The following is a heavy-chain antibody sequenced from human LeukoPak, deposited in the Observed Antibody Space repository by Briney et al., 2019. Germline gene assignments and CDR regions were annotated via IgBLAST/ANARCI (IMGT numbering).Heavy chain of an antibody. CDR2: MNPNSGNT. D-gene: IGHD4-23*01. CDR1: GYTFTSYD. V-gene: IGHV1-8*01. J-gene: IGHJ4*02. CDR3: ARVNKRGPPVGY. Sequence: GSVKVSCKASGYTFTSYDINWVRQATGQGLEWMGWMNPNSGNTGYAQKFQGRVTMTRNTSISTAYMELSSLRSEDTAVYCCARVNKRGPPVGYWGQGTLVTVSS.